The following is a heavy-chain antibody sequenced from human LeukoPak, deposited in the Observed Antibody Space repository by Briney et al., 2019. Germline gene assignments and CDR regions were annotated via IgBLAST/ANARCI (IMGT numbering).Heavy chain of an antibody. CDR3: ATYRQVLLPFES. Sequence: SETLSLTCTVSGGSISSYYWSWIRQPAGKGLEWIVRIYTSGTTNYHTSLKSGATTSVDTSKNQAALKLSSLTAVDTAVYYCATYRQVLLPFESWGQGTLVTVSS. CDR2: IYTSGTT. V-gene: IGHV4-4*07. J-gene: IGHJ4*02. CDR1: GGSISSYY. D-gene: IGHD2-8*02.